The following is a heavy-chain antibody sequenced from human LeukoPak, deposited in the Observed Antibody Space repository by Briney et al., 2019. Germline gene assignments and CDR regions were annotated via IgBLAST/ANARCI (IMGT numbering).Heavy chain of an antibody. CDR1: EFTFSDYY. D-gene: IGHD2-21*02. J-gene: IGHJ3*02. CDR3: ASAITYCGGDCSRLGAFDI. CDR2: ISSSGSTI. V-gene: IGHV3-11*04. Sequence: GGSLRLSCAASEFTFSDYYMSWIRQAPGEGLEWVSYISSSGSTIYYADSVKGRFTISRDNAKNSLYLQMNSLRAEDTAVYYCASAITYCGGDCSRLGAFDIWGQGTMVTVSS.